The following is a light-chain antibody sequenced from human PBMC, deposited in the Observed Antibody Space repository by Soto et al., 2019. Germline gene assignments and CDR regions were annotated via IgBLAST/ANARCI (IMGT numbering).Light chain of an antibody. Sequence: EIVLTQSPATLSLSPGERATLSCRASQSVRSYLVWYQQKPGQAPRLLIYDASTRATGIPARFSGSGSGTDLTLSISKLEPGDFGVYFCHQYGKSPRTFGQGTKVDIK. J-gene: IGKJ1*01. CDR3: HQYGKSPRT. V-gene: IGKV3-11*01. CDR2: DAS. CDR1: QSVRSY.